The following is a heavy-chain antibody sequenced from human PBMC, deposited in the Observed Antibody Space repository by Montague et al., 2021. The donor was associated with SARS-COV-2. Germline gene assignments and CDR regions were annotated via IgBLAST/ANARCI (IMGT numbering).Heavy chain of an antibody. V-gene: IGHV4-4*07. CDR2: IYTSGST. Sequence: SETLSLTCTVSGGSISSYYWSWIRQPAGKGLEWIGRIYTSGSTNXNPSLKSRVTMSVDTSKNQFSLKLSSVTAADTAVYYCAREAGITIFGVVTGSPYYYYMDVWGKGTTVTVSS. CDR3: AREAGITIFGVVTGSPYYYYMDV. J-gene: IGHJ6*03. D-gene: IGHD3-3*01. CDR1: GGSISSYY.